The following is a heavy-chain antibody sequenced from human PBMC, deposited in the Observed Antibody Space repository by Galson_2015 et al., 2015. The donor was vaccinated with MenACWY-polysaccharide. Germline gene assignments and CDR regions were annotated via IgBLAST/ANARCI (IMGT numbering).Heavy chain of an antibody. Sequence: SLRLSCAASGFTFSSYAMSWVRQAPGKGLEWVSAISTAGDTYYPGSVKGRFTISRENAKNSLYLQMNSLRAGDTAVYYCARSSGGMDVWGQGTTVTVSS. D-gene: IGHD6-6*01. V-gene: IGHV3-13*01. CDR3: ARSSGGMDV. CDR1: GFTFSSYA. CDR2: ISTAGDT. J-gene: IGHJ6*02.